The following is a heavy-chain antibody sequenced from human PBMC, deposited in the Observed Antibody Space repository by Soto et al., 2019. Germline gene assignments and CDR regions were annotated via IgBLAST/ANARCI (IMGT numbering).Heavy chain of an antibody. CDR2: IYWDDDK. J-gene: IGHJ4*02. CDR1: GLSLSTRRTG. V-gene: IGHV2-5*02. Sequence: GPTVDHPTHTHTLTCTLSGLSLSTRRTGVGWIRQPPGKALEWLAVIYWDDDKRYSPSLKSRLTITKDTSKNQVVLTMTNMDPVDTATYYCARRRDSGWRLDNWGQGTLVTVSS. CDR3: ARRRDSGWRLDN. D-gene: IGHD6-19*01.